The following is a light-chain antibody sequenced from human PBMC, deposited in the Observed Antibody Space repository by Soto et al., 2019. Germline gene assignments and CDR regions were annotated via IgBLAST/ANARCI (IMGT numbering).Light chain of an antibody. CDR2: EVT. CDR3: SSYAGRNTLL. V-gene: IGLV2-8*01. Sequence: QSVLTQPPSASGSPGQSVTISCTGTSSDVGGYNYVSWYQQHPGRDPKLIIYEVTKRPSGVPDRFSGYKFGNTASLTVSGLQAEDEADYYCSSYAGRNTLLFGGGTKVTVL. CDR1: SSDVGGYNY. J-gene: IGLJ2*01.